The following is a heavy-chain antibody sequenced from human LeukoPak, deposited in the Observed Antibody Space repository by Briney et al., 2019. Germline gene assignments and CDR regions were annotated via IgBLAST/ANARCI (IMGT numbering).Heavy chain of an antibody. V-gene: IGHV4-34*01. D-gene: IGHD6-6*01. CDR1: GGSFSSYY. J-gene: IGHJ4*02. CDR2: INHSGST. Sequence: PDTLSLTCAVYGGSFSSYYLSWIRQPPGQGLEWIGEINHSGSTNYNPSLKSRVTIQEDTHKHQFSLKLSSVTAPDTAVYYCARGDHIAARRYRFVYWGQGTLVTVPS. CDR3: ARGDHIAARRYRFVY.